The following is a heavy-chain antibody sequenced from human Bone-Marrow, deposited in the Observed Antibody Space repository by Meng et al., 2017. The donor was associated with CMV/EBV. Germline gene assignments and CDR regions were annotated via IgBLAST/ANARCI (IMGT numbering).Heavy chain of an antibody. CDR2: IKQDGSEK. D-gene: IGHD6-6*01. CDR3: AGTIAARQGWFDP. V-gene: IGHV3-7*01. Sequence: GESLKISCAASGFTFSSYWMSWVRQAPGKGLEWVANIKQDGSEKYYVDSVKGRFTISRDNAKNSLYLQMNSLRAEDTAVYYCAGTIAARQGWFDPWGQGTLVTVSS. CDR1: GFTFSSYW. J-gene: IGHJ5*02.